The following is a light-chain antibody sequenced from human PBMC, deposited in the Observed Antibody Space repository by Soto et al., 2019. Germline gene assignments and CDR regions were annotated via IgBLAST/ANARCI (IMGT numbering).Light chain of an antibody. CDR3: CSYAGSSNWV. Sequence: QSVLTQPASVSGSPGQSITISCTGTSSDVGSYNLVSWYHQHPGKAPKLMIYEDSKRPSGVSNRFSGSKSGNTASLTISGLQAEDEADYYCCSYAGSSNWVFGGGTKVTVL. CDR1: SSDVGSYNL. V-gene: IGLV2-23*01. J-gene: IGLJ3*02. CDR2: EDS.